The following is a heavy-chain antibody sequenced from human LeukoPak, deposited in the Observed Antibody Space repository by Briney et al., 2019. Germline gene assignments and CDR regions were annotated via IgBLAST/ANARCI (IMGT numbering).Heavy chain of an antibody. CDR2: IYSDGST. Sequence: PGGSLRLSCAASGFXVSSKYMTWVRQAPGKGLEWVSVIYSDGSTYYADSVKGRFTISRDNSKNTLYLQMNSLRAEDTAVYYCANDGFDYYDTSGYSYFHYWGQGTLVTVSS. CDR1: GFXVSSKY. CDR3: ANDGFDYYDTSGYSYFHY. V-gene: IGHV3-53*01. J-gene: IGHJ4*02. D-gene: IGHD3-22*01.